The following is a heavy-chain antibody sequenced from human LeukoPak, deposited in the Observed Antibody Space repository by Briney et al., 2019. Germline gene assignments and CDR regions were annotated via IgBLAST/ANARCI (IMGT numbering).Heavy chain of an antibody. J-gene: IGHJ3*02. Sequence: GGSLRLSCAASGFTFSSYGMHWVRQAPGKGLEWVAVISYDGSNKYYADSVKGRFTISRDNSKNTLYLQMNSLRAEDTAVYYCAKGVHTGVWGSYPDDAFDIWGQGTMVTVSS. CDR2: ISYDGSNK. V-gene: IGHV3-30*18. CDR3: AKGVHTGVWGSYPDDAFDI. CDR1: GFTFSSYG. D-gene: IGHD3-16*01.